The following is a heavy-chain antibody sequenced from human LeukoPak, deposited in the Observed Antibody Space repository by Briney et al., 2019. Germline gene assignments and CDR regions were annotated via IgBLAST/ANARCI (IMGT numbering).Heavy chain of an antibody. Sequence: SETLSLTCSVSDDSITMYYWTWIRQPPGKGLEWIGYVDHTGSTNFNPSLNGRVSISRDTTKNLFSLRLGSVTAADTAVYFCARGRVSSSTWYSTYYYFFYMDFWGKGTTVTVSS. CDR1: DDSITMYY. CDR2: VDHTGST. V-gene: IGHV4-59*01. CDR3: ARGRVSSSTWYSTYYYFFYMDF. J-gene: IGHJ6*03. D-gene: IGHD4-11*01.